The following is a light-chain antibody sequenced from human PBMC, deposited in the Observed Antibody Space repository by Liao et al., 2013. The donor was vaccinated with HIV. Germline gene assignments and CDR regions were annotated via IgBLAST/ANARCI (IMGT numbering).Light chain of an antibody. V-gene: IGLV3-21*04. CDR2: YDS. J-gene: IGLJ3*02. Sequence: YELTQPPSVSVAPGKTARITCGGNNIGRKSVHWYQQKPGQAPVLVISYDSDRPSGIPERFSGSNSGNTATLTISRVEAGDEADYYCQVWDSSSDRVFGGGTNLTVL. CDR3: QVWDSSSDRV. CDR1: NIGRKS.